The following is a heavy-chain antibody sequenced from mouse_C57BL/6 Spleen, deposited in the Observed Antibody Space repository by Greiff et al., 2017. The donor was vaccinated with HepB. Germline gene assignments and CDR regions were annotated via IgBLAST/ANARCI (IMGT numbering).Heavy chain of an antibody. D-gene: IGHD2-4*01. CDR3: AIRVWDYDDGDYYAMDY. V-gene: IGHV1-26*01. CDR2: INPNNGGT. CDR1: GYTFTDYY. Sequence: EVQLQQSGPELVKPGASVKISCKASGYTFTDYYMNWVKQSHGKSLEWIGDINPNNGGTSYNQKFKGKATLTVDKSSSTAYMALRSLTSEDSAVYYCAIRVWDYDDGDYYAMDYWGQGTSVTVSS. J-gene: IGHJ4*01.